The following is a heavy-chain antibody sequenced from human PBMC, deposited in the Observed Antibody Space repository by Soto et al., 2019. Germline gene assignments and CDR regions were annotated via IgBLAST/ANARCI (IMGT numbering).Heavy chain of an antibody. CDR1: GFSFRDYV. Sequence: QVELVESGGGVVQPGRSLRLSCEGSGFSFRDYVIHWVRQAPGKGLEWLAVISYDGSEQYFADFVKGRFTMSSDSSTNTVYLHVTSLRPADTAVYYCARYDSSDDDGLFGMDVWGQGTTVTVSS. V-gene: IGHV3-30-3*01. CDR2: ISYDGSEQ. D-gene: IGHD3-22*01. J-gene: IGHJ6*02. CDR3: ARYDSSDDDGLFGMDV.